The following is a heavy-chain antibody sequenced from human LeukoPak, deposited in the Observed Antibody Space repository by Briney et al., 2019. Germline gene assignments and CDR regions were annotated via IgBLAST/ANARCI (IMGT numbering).Heavy chain of an antibody. CDR1: GFTFSSYS. V-gene: IGHV3-21*01. Sequence: GGSLRLSCAASGFTFSSYSMNWVRQAPGKGLEWVSSISSSSSYIYYADSVKGRFAISRDNAKNSLYLQMNSLRAEDTAVYYCARGNEDTAMDDYWGQGTLVTVSS. J-gene: IGHJ4*02. D-gene: IGHD5-18*01. CDR2: ISSSSSYI. CDR3: ARGNEDTAMDDY.